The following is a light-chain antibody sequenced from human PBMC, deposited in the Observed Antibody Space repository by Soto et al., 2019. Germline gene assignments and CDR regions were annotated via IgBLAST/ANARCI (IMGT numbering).Light chain of an antibody. V-gene: IGKV3-15*01. CDR3: QQYNNWPDT. CDR1: QRVSSN. Sequence: EIVMTQSPATLSVSPGERATLSCRASQRVSSNLAWYQQKPGQAPRLLIYGASTRATGIPARFSGSGSGTEFTLTISSLQSEDFAVYYCQQYNNWPDTFGQGNKLEIK. J-gene: IGKJ2*01. CDR2: GAS.